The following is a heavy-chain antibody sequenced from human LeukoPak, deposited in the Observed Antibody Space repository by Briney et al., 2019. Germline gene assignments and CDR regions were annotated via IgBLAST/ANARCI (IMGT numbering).Heavy chain of an antibody. Sequence: ASVKVSCKAAGYTFTDYYMHWVRQAPGQGLEWMGWINPNSGGTNYAQKFQGRVTMTRDTSISTAYMELSRLRSDDTAVYYCARPDGSGSSEEYWGQGTLVTVSS. CDR2: INPNSGGT. J-gene: IGHJ4*02. V-gene: IGHV1-2*02. CDR1: GYTFTDYY. CDR3: ARPDGSGSSEEY. D-gene: IGHD3-10*01.